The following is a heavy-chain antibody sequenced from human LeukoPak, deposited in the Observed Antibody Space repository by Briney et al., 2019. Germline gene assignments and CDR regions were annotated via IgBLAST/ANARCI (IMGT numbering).Heavy chain of an antibody. J-gene: IGHJ4*02. D-gene: IGHD5-18*01. CDR1: GFTFRSYA. Sequence: GGSLRLSCAASGFTFRSYAMHWVRQAPGKGLEWVAVISYDGSNKYYADSVKGRFTISRDNSKNTLYLQMNSLRAEDTAVYYCARDDGKYSLREYFDYWGQGTLVTVSS. CDR2: ISYDGSNK. V-gene: IGHV3-30*04. CDR3: ARDDGKYSLREYFDY.